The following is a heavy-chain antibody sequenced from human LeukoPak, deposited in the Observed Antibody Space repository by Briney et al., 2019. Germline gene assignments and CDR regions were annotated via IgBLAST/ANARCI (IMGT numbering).Heavy chain of an antibody. D-gene: IGHD4-23*01. CDR3: ARVRYGGNYPGDAFDI. CDR1: GFTFSSYA. CDR2: ISYDGSNK. V-gene: IGHV3-30*04. J-gene: IGHJ3*02. Sequence: GGSLRLSCAASGFTFSSYAMHWVRQAPGKGLEWVAVISYDGSNKYYADSMKGRLTISRDNSKNTLYLQMNSLRAEDTAVYYCARVRYGGNYPGDAFDIWGQGTMVTVSS.